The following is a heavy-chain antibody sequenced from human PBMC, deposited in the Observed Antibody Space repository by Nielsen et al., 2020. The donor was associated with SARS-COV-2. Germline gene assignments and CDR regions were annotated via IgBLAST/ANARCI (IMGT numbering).Heavy chain of an antibody. J-gene: IGHJ4*02. CDR3: ARAHNNDWSPRRATKY. CDR1: GFTFSDYG. V-gene: IGHV3-20*04. Sequence: SCTGSGFTFSDYGFSWVRQAPGKGPEWVSSINNLGRIIRYADPVKGRFTISRDNSKDILYLHMNSLKAEDTAIYYCARAHNNDWSPRRATKYWGQGTLVTVSS. D-gene: IGHD3-9*01. CDR2: INNLGRII.